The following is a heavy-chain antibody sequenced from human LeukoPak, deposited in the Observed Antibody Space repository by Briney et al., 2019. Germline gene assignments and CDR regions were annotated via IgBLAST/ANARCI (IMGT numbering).Heavy chain of an antibody. CDR2: IRYDGSNK. V-gene: IGHV3-30*02. J-gene: IGHJ4*02. Sequence: GGSLRLSCAASGFTFSSYGMHWVRQAPGKGLEWVAFIRYDGSNKYYADSVRGRFTISRDNSKNTLYLQMNSLRAEDTAVYYCAKDHRSGWYFEAWGQGTLVTVSS. D-gene: IGHD6-19*01. CDR1: GFTFSSYG. CDR3: AKDHRSGWYFEA.